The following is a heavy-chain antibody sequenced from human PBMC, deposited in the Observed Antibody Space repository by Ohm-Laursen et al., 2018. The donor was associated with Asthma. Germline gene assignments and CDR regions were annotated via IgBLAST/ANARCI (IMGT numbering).Heavy chain of an antibody. CDR3: ARDQTGGYSYSPFDY. CDR1: GFTFSSYA. CDR2: ISYDGTNR. V-gene: IGHV3-30-3*01. J-gene: IGHJ4*02. D-gene: IGHD5-18*01. Sequence: SLRLSCTASGFTFSSYAMHWVRQAPGRGLEWVAIISYDGTNRYYADSVKGRFTISRDNSKNTLYLQMNSLRAEDTAVYYCARDQTGGYSYSPFDYWGQGTLVTVSS.